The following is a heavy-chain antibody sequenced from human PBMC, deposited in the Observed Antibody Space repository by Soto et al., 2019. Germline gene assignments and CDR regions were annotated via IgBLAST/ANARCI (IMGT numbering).Heavy chain of an antibody. Sequence: QVQLQESGPGLVKPSQTLSLTCTVSGGSISSGGYYWSWIPQHPGKGLEWIGYIYYSGSTYYNPSLKSRVTISVDTSKNQFSLKLSSVTAADTAVYYCATRFLEDYGDLSFDYWGQGALVTVSS. CDR1: GGSISSGGYY. CDR3: ATRFLEDYGDLSFDY. D-gene: IGHD4-17*01. J-gene: IGHJ4*02. CDR2: IYYSGST. V-gene: IGHV4-31*03.